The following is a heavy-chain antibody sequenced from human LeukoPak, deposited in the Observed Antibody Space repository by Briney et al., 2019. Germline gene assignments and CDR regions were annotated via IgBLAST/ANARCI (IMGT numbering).Heavy chain of an antibody. CDR2: MNPNSGNT. V-gene: IGHV1-8*01. CDR3: ARAQLERDPYYYYYMDV. J-gene: IGHJ6*03. D-gene: IGHD1-1*01. CDR1: GYTFTSYD. Sequence: ASVKVSCKASGYTFTSYDINWVRQATGQGLEWMGWMNPNSGNTGYAQKFQGRVTMTRNTSISTAYMELSSLRSEDTAVYYCARAQLERDPYYYYYMDVWGKGTTVTVSS.